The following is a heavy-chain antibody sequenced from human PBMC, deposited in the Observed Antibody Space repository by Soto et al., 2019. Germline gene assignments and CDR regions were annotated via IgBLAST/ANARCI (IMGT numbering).Heavy chain of an antibody. CDR1: GGSISSYY. Sequence: SETLSLTCTVSGGSISSYYWSWIRQPAGNGLEWIGRIYTSGSTNYNPSLKSRVTMSVDTSKNQFSLKLSSVTAADTAVYYCARGNPGIAAAGPGGYGMDVWGQGTTVTVSS. CDR2: IYTSGST. J-gene: IGHJ6*02. CDR3: ARGNPGIAAAGPGGYGMDV. V-gene: IGHV4-4*07. D-gene: IGHD6-13*01.